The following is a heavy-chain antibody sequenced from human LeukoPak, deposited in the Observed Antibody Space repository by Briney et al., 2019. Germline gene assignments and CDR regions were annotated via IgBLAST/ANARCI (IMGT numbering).Heavy chain of an antibody. J-gene: IGHJ4*02. CDR2: INPNSGGT. D-gene: IGHD4-17*01. CDR1: GYTFTGYY. CDR3: ARGPKGSYGDYNYFDY. Sequence: ASVKVSCKASGYTFTGYYMHWVRQAPGQGLEWMGWINPNSGGTNYAQKFQGRVTMTRDTSISTAYMELSRLRSDDTAVYYCARGPKGSYGDYNYFDYWGRGTLVTVSS. V-gene: IGHV1-2*02.